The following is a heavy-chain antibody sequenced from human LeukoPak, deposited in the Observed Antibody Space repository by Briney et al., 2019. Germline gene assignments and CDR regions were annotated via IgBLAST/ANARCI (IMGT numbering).Heavy chain of an antibody. V-gene: IGHV3-23*01. CDR3: AKGQEVATITNLDY. J-gene: IGHJ4*02. CDR2: ISGSGGST. CDR1: GFTFSSYA. Sequence: GGSLRLSCAASGFTFSSYAMSWVRQAPGKGLEWVSAISGSGGSTYYADSVKGRFTISRDNSKNTLYLQMNSLRAEDTAVYYCAKGQEVATITNLDYWGQGALVTVSS. D-gene: IGHD5-24*01.